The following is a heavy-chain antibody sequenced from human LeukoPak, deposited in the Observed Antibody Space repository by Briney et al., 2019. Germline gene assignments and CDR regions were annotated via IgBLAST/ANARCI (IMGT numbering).Heavy chain of an antibody. D-gene: IGHD5-18*01. Sequence: SVKVSCKASGGTFSSYAISWVRQAPGQGLEWMGGIIPIFGTANYAQRFQGRVTITTDESTSTAYMELSRLRSEDTAVYYCARDYSHGAHVDWGQKTLVTVSS. CDR1: GGTFSSYA. CDR2: IIPIFGTA. V-gene: IGHV1-69*05. CDR3: ARDYSHGAHVD. J-gene: IGHJ1*01.